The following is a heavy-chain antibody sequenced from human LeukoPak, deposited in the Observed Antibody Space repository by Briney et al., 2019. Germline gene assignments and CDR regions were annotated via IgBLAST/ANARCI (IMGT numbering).Heavy chain of an antibody. CDR3: TSLTNFIGYCSGGSCYPITY. CDR1: GFTFSNAW. CDR2: IKSKTDGGTT. D-gene: IGHD2-15*01. V-gene: IGHV3-15*01. J-gene: IGHJ4*02. Sequence: GGSLRLSCAASGFTFSNAWMSWVRQAPGKGLEWVGRIKSKTDGGTTDYAAPVKGRFTISRDDSKNTLYLQMNSLKTEDTAVYYCTSLTNFIGYCSGGSCYPITYWGQGTLVTVSS.